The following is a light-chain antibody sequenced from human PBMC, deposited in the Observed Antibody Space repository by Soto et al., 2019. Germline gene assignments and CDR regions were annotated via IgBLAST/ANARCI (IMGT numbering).Light chain of an antibody. J-gene: IGKJ4*01. Sequence: EIVLTQSPGTLSLSLGDRATLSCRASQSVSSSYLAWYQKKPGQAPRLLIYGASIRATGIPDRFSGSGSGTDFTLTISRLEPEDFAVYYCQQYGSSPTFGGGTKVEIK. CDR2: GAS. CDR1: QSVSSSY. CDR3: QQYGSSPT. V-gene: IGKV3-20*01.